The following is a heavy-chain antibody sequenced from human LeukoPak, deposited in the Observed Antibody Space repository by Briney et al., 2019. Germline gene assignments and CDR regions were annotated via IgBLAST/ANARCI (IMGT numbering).Heavy chain of an antibody. CDR1: GFTFSSYG. CDR2: IRYDGSNK. Sequence: SGGSLRLSCAAYGFTFSSYGMHWVRQAPGKGLEWVAFIRYDGSNKYYADSVKGRFTISRDNSKNTLYLQMNSLRAEDTAVYYCEKQGQRTFDYWGQGTLVTVSS. V-gene: IGHV3-30*02. J-gene: IGHJ4*02. CDR3: EKQGQRTFDY.